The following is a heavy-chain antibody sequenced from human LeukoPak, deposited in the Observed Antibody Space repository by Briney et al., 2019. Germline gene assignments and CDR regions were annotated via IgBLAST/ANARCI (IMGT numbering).Heavy chain of an antibody. Sequence: GGSLRLSCAASGFTFSGYAMSWVRQVPGKGLEWVSAISGGGGSTYYADSVKGRFTISRDNSKYTLYLQMNSLRAEDTAVYYCAKTIQWPYYFDYWGQGTLVTVSS. CDR3: AKTIQWPYYFDY. CDR2: ISGGGGST. CDR1: GFTFSGYA. J-gene: IGHJ4*02. V-gene: IGHV3-23*01. D-gene: IGHD6-19*01.